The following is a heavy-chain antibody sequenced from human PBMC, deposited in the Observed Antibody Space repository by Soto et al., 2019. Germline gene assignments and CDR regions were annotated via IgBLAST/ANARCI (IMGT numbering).Heavy chain of an antibody. CDR1: GGTFSTYT. CDR3: AGDPDSHYNDSHASSYP. D-gene: IGHD4-4*01. CDR2: IIPIIGII. J-gene: IGHJ5*02. Sequence: QVQLVQSGAEVKKPGSSVKVSCKASGGTFSTYTITWVRQAPGQGLEWMGRIIPIIGIINYAQKFQGRVTISADKFTGTAEIELTGLRSDDTAVYYCAGDPDSHYNDSHASSYPWGQGTLVTVSS. V-gene: IGHV1-69*08.